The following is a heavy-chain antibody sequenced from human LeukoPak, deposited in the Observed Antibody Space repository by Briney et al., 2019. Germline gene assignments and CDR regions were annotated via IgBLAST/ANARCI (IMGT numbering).Heavy chain of an antibody. CDR1: GYSFTSYW. Sequence: PGESLKISCKGSGYSFTSYWIGWVRQMPGKGLEWMGIIYPGDSDTRYSPSFQGQVTISADKSISTAYLQWLSLKASDTAIYYCARAYRSHNSDYYNFDYWGQGTLVTVSS. D-gene: IGHD2-21*02. CDR3: ARAYRSHNSDYYNFDY. V-gene: IGHV5-51*01. J-gene: IGHJ4*02. CDR2: IYPGDSDT.